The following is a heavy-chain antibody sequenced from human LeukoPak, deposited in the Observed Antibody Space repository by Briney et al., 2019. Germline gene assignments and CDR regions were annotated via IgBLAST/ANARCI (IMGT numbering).Heavy chain of an antibody. CDR1: GGTFSSYA. D-gene: IGHD3-10*01. Sequence: AASVKVSCKASGGTFSSYAISWVRQAPGQGLEWMGGIIPIFGTANYAQKFQGRVTITTDESTSTAYMELSSLRSEDTAVYYCASPPGSSMVEGFDYWGRGTLVTVSS. J-gene: IGHJ4*02. CDR3: ASPPGSSMVEGFDY. V-gene: IGHV1-69*05. CDR2: IIPIFGTA.